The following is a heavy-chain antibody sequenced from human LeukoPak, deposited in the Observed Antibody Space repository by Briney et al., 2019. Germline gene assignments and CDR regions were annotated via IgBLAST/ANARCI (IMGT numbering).Heavy chain of an antibody. CDR3: ARHRPESSGTAAFDC. CDR1: GGSISTDSYY. J-gene: IGHJ4*02. CDR2: IYYSGST. D-gene: IGHD1-1*01. V-gene: IGHV4-61*01. Sequence: SETLSLTCDVSGGSISTDSYYWGWIRQPPGKGLEWIGNIYYSGSTNYNPSLKSRVTISVDTSKNQFSLKLSSVTAADTAVYYCARHRPESSGTAAFDCWGQGTLVTVSS.